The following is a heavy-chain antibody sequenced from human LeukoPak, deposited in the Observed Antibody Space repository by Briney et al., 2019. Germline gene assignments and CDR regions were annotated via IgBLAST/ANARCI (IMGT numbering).Heavy chain of an antibody. CDR3: ARPSTQGRVAGAFDI. CDR2: ISNSSSYI. J-gene: IGHJ3*02. CDR1: GFTFSSYS. V-gene: IGHV3-21*01. D-gene: IGHD6-19*01. Sequence: GGALRLSCAASGFTFSSYSTNWVRQAPGKGLEWVSSISNSSSYIYYADSVRGRFTISRDNAKNSLYLQMNSLRAEDTAVYYCARPSTQGRVAGAFDIWGQGTMVTVSS.